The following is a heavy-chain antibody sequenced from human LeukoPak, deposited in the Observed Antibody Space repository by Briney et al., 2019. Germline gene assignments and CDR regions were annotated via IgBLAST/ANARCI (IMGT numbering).Heavy chain of an antibody. CDR3: ARLKTGTTGPYYYYYMDV. J-gene: IGHJ6*03. CDR2: IYPGDSDT. V-gene: IGHV5-51*01. CDR1: GYSFTSYW. D-gene: IGHD1-7*01. Sequence: GESLKISCKGSGYSFTSYWIGWVRQMPGKGLEWMGIIYPGDSDTRYSPSFQGQVTISADKSISTAYLQWSSLKASDTAMCHCARLKTGTTGPYYYYYMDVWGKGTTVTVSS.